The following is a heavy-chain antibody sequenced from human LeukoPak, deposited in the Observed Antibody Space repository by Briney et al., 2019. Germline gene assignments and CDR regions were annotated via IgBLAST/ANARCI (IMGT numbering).Heavy chain of an antibody. D-gene: IGHD4-17*01. V-gene: IGHV4-34*01. J-gene: IGHJ4*02. CDR3: ARYGRTTTVTNPYYFDY. CDR1: GGSFSGYY. Sequence: SETLSLTCAVYGGSFSGYYWSWIRQPPGKGLEWIGEINHSGSTNYNPSLKSRVTISVDTSKNQFSLKLSSVTAADTAVYYCARYGRTTTVTNPYYFDYWGQGTLVTVSS. CDR2: INHSGST.